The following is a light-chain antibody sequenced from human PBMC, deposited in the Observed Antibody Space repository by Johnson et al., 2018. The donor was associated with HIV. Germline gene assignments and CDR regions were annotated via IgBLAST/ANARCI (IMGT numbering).Light chain of an antibody. CDR2: DNN. J-gene: IGLJ1*01. CDR1: SSNIGNNY. V-gene: IGLV1-51*01. Sequence: QPVLTQPPSVSAAPGQRVTISCSGSSSNIGNNYISWYQQLPGTAPKLLIYDNNKRPSGIPDRFSGSKSGTSATLGITGLQTGDEADYYCGTWDISLSDYVFGTWTTATVL. CDR3: GTWDISLSDYV.